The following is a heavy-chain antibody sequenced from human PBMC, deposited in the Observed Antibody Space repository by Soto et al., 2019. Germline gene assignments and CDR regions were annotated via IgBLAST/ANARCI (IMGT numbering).Heavy chain of an antibody. Sequence: GGSLRLSCAASGFTFSNAWMSWVRQAPGKGLEWVGRIKSKTDGGTTDYAAPVKGRFTISRDDSKNTLYLQMNSLKTEDTAVYYCTTHYDFWSGYNFDAFDIWGQGTMVTVSS. CDR2: IKSKTDGGTT. D-gene: IGHD3-3*01. CDR3: TTHYDFWSGYNFDAFDI. J-gene: IGHJ3*02. V-gene: IGHV3-15*01. CDR1: GFTFSNAW.